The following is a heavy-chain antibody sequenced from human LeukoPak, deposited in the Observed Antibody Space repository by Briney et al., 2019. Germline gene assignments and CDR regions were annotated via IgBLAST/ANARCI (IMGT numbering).Heavy chain of an antibody. J-gene: IGHJ5*02. CDR2: ITAYNGNT. V-gene: IGHV1-18*01. D-gene: IGHD2-15*01. CDR1: GYTFRNYA. CDR3: ARDCSGGTCSSFWFDP. Sequence: ASVKVSCKASGYTFRNYAITWVRQAPGQGLEWMGWITAYNGNTNYAQKFQGRVTMTTGTSTTTAYMELRNLKSDDTAVYYCARDCSGGTCSSFWFDPWGQGTLVTVSS.